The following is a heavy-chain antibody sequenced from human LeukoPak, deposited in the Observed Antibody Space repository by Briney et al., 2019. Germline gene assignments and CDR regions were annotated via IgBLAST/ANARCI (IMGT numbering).Heavy chain of an antibody. CDR3: AREAYYYDSSGYVHDAFDI. CDR1: GFTFSSYS. J-gene: IGHJ3*02. CDR2: ISSRSSYI. V-gene: IGHV3-21*01. Sequence: GGSLRLSCAASGFTFSSYSMDWVRQAPGKGLEWVSSISSRSSYIYHADSVKGRFTISRDNAKNSLYLQMNSLRAEDTAVYYCAREAYYYDSSGYVHDAFDIWGQGTVVTVSS. D-gene: IGHD3-22*01.